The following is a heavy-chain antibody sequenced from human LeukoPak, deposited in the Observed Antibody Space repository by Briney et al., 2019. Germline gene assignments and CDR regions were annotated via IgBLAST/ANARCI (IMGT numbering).Heavy chain of an antibody. CDR2: INHSGST. CDR1: GGSFSGYY. D-gene: IGHD6-6*01. V-gene: IGHV4-34*01. J-gene: IGHJ5*02. Sequence: SETLSLTCAVYGGSFSGYYWSWLRQPPGKGLEWIGEINHSGSTNYNPSLKSRVTISVDTSKNRFSLKLSSVTAADTAVYYCARVFGIAARPSWFDPWGQGTLVTVSS. CDR3: ARVFGIAARPSWFDP.